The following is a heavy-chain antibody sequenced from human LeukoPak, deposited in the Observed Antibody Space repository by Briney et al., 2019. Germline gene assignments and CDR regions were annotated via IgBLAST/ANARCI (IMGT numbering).Heavy chain of an antibody. CDR2: MSSIGRT. J-gene: IGHJ4*02. D-gene: IGHD2-21*02. Sequence: KASETLSLTCTVAGGSVSSYYCSWIRQTPEKGLGWIGSMSSIGRTNYGPSLKSRATRSVDTSKNQSSLKMGDVTAADTRVYYCARGYCRDDICQVLPYWGQGTLVTVSS. V-gene: IGHV4-59*02. CDR1: GGSVSSYY. CDR3: ARGYCRDDICQVLPY.